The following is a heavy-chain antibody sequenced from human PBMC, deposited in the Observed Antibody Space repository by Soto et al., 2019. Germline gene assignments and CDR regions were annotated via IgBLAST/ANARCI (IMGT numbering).Heavy chain of an antibody. CDR1: GLTFSRYG. J-gene: IGHJ4*02. CDR3: AKLRDFVVLPAGILDY. D-gene: IGHD2-8*01. V-gene: IGHV3-23*01. Sequence: GALRLSCAASGLTFSRYGIRWIRLSPGKGLEWVSVISGGGDTTYYTPSVKGRFTISRDDFRNTLYLQMNSLRTEDTAIYYCAKLRDFVVLPAGILDYWGPGTLVTVSS. CDR2: ISGGGDTT.